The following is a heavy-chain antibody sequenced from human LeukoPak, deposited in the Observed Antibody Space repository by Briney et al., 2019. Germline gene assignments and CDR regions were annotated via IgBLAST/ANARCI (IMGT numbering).Heavy chain of an antibody. CDR2: ISWDGGCT. CDR1: GFTFDDYA. J-gene: IGHJ4*02. Sequence: GGSLRLSCAASGFTFDDYAMHWVRQAPGKGLEWVSLISWDGGCTYYADSVKGRFTISRDNSKNSLYLQMNSLRAEDTALYYCAKDMSRGYCSGGSCARTWGYFDYWGQGTLVTVSS. CDR3: AKDMSRGYCSGGSCARTWGYFDY. V-gene: IGHV3-43D*03. D-gene: IGHD2-15*01.